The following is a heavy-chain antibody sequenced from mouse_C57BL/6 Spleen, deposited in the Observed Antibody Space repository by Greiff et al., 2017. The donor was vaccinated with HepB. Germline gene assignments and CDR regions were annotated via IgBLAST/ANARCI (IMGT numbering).Heavy chain of an antibody. CDR1: GYSFTCGFY. CDR2: ISYDGCN. V-gene: IGHV3-6*01. J-gene: IGHJ2*01. Sequence: EVQLQQSGPGLVNPSQSLSLTCSVTGYSFTCGFYWILFRQFPGNILEWLGFISYDGCNNYNPSLKNRISITRDTSKNQFFLKLNSVTTEDTATYYCARGSYYSTLYFDYWGQGTTLTVSS. CDR3: ARGSYYSTLYFDY. D-gene: IGHD2-5*01.